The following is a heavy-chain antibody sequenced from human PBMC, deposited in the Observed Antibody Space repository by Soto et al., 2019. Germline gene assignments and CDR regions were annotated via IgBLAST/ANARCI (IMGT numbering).Heavy chain of an antibody. CDR1: GGSISSGGYY. CDR3: ARDKRDSSGYRYYYYGMDV. V-gene: IGHV4-31*03. Sequence: LSLTCTVSGGSISSGGYYWSWIRQHPGKGLEWIGYIYYSGSTYYNPSLKSRVTISVDTSKNQFSLKLSSVTAADTAVYYCARDKRDSSGYRYYYYGMDVWGQGTTVTVSS. J-gene: IGHJ6*02. D-gene: IGHD3-22*01. CDR2: IYYSGST.